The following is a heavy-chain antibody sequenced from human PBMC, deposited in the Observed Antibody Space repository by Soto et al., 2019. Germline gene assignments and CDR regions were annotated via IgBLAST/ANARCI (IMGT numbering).Heavy chain of an antibody. V-gene: IGHV1-8*01. CDR3: ARVDRSSWWTFDY. CDR1: GYTFTSYD. D-gene: IGHD6-13*01. J-gene: IGHJ4*02. Sequence: ASVKVSCKASGYTFTSYDINWVRQATGQGLEWMGWMNPNSGNTGYAQKFQGRVTMTTHTSTRTAYMELTSLKFDDTAIYFCARVDRSSWWTFDYWGQGTQVTVSS. CDR2: MNPNSGNT.